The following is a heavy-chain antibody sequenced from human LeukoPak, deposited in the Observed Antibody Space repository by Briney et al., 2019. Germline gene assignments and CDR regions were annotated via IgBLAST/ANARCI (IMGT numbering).Heavy chain of an antibody. CDR2: MYHTGST. Sequence: SETLSLTCAVYGGSFSGYYWSWIRQPPERGLEWIGSMYHTGSTYYNPSLKSRVTISVDTSKNQFSLKLSSVTAADTAVYYCARVSGSYFGYWGQGTLVTVSS. CDR1: GGSFSGYY. V-gene: IGHV4-34*01. J-gene: IGHJ4*02. D-gene: IGHD1-26*01. CDR3: ARVSGSYFGY.